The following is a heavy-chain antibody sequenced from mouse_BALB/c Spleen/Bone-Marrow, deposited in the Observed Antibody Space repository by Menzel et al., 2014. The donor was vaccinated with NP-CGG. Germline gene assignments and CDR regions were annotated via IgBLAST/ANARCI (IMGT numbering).Heavy chain of an antibody. CDR2: IHXXDSET. CDR3: ARGGYDGWYFDV. V-gene: IGHV1-74*01. J-gene: IGHJ1*01. D-gene: IGHD2-2*01. Sequence: VQLQQSGAELVRPGASVKLSCRASDYSFTSXWXNWVKQRPXQGLEWNGMIHXXDSETRLNQKFKDKATLTVDKSSSTAYMQLSSPTSEDSAVYYCARGGYDGWYFDVWGAGTTVTVSS. CDR1: DYSFTSXW.